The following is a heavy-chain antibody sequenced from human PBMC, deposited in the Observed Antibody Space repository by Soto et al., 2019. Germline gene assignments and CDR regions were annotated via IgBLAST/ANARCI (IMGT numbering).Heavy chain of an antibody. CDR1: GFTFSSYS. J-gene: IGHJ4*02. V-gene: IGHV3-21*01. D-gene: IGHD6-6*01. CDR2: ISSSSSYI. CDR3: ARDWGSSSSRHGC. Sequence: EVQLVESGGGLVKPGGSLRLSCAASGFTFSSYSMNWVRQAPGKGLEWVSSISSSSSYIYYADSVKGRFTISRDNAKNSLYLQMNSLRVEDTAVYYCARDWGSSSSRHGCWGQGTLVTVSS.